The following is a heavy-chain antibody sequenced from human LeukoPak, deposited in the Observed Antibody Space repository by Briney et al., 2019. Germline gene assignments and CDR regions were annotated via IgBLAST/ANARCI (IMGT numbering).Heavy chain of an antibody. V-gene: IGHV3-7*03. CDR2: IKQDGSEK. J-gene: IGHJ4*02. Sequence: GGSLRLSCAASGFTFSRNWMSWVRQAPGKGLEWVANIKQDGSEKYYVDSVKGRFTISRDNAKNSLYLQMNSLRAEDTAVYYCARAPRWGDYDSSGYSYYFDYWGQGTLVTVSS. CDR3: ARAPRWGDYDSSGYSYYFDY. CDR1: GFTFSRNW. D-gene: IGHD3-22*01.